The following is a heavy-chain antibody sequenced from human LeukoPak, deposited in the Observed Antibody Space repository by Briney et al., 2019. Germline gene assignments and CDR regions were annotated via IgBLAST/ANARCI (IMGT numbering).Heavy chain of an antibody. CDR1: GDSMTSSNHY. J-gene: IGHJ6*02. CDR3: ARRSHCTGDSCYPA. D-gene: IGHD2-15*01. Sequence: PSETLSLTCTVSGDSMTSSNHYWVWIRQPPGKGLESNESIYYDGSTYYHPSLKSRVTISQDTSKKQFSLKVNTVTAADTAVYHCARRSHCTGDSCYPAWGQGTTVTVSS. CDR2: IYYDGST. V-gene: IGHV4-39*01.